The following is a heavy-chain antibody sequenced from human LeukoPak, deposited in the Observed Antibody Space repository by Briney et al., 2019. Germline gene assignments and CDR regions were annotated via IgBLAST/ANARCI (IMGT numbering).Heavy chain of an antibody. Sequence: GGSLRLSCAASGFTFSTYWMHGVRQAPGEGLVWVSRINRDGSRSYADSLKGRFTISRDNAKNTLYLEMSSLRAEDTAVYYCAREGAVPGNPFDYWGQGTLVTVSS. J-gene: IGHJ4*02. D-gene: IGHD6-19*01. CDR1: GFTFSTYW. CDR3: AREGAVPGNPFDY. V-gene: IGHV3-74*01. CDR2: INRDGSR.